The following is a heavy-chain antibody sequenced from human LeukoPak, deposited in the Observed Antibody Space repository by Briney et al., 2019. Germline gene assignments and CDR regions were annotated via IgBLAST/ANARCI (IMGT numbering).Heavy chain of an antibody. Sequence: GGSLRLSCVASGFTFSSYSMNWVRQAPGKGLEWVSSISSSSSYIYYADSVKGRFTFSRDNAKNSLSLQMNSLRAEDTAVYYCARDAYANWFDPWGQGTLVTVSS. CDR2: ISSSSSYI. V-gene: IGHV3-21*01. D-gene: IGHD4-17*01. CDR1: GFTFSSYS. CDR3: ARDAYANWFDP. J-gene: IGHJ5*02.